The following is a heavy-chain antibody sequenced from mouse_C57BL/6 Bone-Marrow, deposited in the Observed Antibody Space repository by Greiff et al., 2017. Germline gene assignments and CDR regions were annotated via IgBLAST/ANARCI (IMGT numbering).Heavy chain of an antibody. CDR3: ASLRLRLAWFAY. CDR1: GYTFTSYG. CDR2: IYPRSGNT. Sequence: VQLKESGAELARPGASVKLSCKASGYTFTSYGISWVKQRTGQGLEWIGEIYPRSGNTYYNEKFKGKATLTADKSSSTAYMELRSLTSEDSAVYVCASLRLRLAWFAYWGQGTLVTVSA. D-gene: IGHD2-4*01. J-gene: IGHJ3*01. V-gene: IGHV1-81*01.